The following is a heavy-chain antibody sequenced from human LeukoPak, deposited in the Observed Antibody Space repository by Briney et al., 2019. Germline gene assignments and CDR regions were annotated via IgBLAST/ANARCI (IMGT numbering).Heavy chain of an antibody. V-gene: IGHV4-4*07. Sequence: SETLSLTCTVSGGSISSYYWSWIRQPAGKGLEWIGRIYTSGSTNYNPSLKSRVTMSVDTSKNQFSLKLSSVTAADTAVYYRAREGYSSGWTDFDYWGQGTLVTVSS. CDR2: IYTSGST. CDR3: AREGYSSGWTDFDY. D-gene: IGHD6-19*01. CDR1: GGSISSYY. J-gene: IGHJ4*02.